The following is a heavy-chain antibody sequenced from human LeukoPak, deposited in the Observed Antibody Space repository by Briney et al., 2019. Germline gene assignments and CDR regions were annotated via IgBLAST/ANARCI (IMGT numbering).Heavy chain of an antibody. J-gene: IGHJ5*02. D-gene: IGHD1-1*01. Sequence: SVKVSCKASGGTFSSYAISWVRQAPGQGLEWMGGIIPIFGTANYAQKFQGRVTITTDESTSTAYMELSSLRSEDSAVYYCARGRYNWNAWFDPWGQGTLVTVSS. CDR2: IIPIFGTA. CDR1: GGTFSSYA. CDR3: ARGRYNWNAWFDP. V-gene: IGHV1-69*05.